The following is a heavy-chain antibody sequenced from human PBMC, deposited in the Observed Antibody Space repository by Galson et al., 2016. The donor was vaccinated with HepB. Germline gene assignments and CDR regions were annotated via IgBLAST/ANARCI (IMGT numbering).Heavy chain of an antibody. CDR2: ISSSSSYI. V-gene: IGHV3-21*04. Sequence: SLRLSCAASGFTFSSYNINWVRQAPGKGLEWVSSISSSSSYIYYADSVKGRFTISRDNSKNTLYLQMNNLRDEDTAVYYCAREDRYSSGSFDYWGQGTLVTVSS. CDR3: AREDRYSSGSFDY. CDR1: GFTFSSYN. D-gene: IGHD3-22*01. J-gene: IGHJ4*02.